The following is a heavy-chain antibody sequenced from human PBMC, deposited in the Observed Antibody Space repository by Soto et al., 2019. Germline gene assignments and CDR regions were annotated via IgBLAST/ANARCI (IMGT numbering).Heavy chain of an antibody. CDR3: ARGPHSGSYYGWPSYFDY. D-gene: IGHD1-26*01. Sequence: SETLSLTCTVSGGSVNTHWWSWIRQPPGKGLEWIGYIYYTGFTNYNPSLKSRVTLSLDASKNQFSLRLSSVTAADTAVYFCARGPHSGSYYGWPSYFDYWGQGTLVTVSS. CDR2: IYYTGFT. CDR1: GGSVNTHW. V-gene: IGHV4-59*02. J-gene: IGHJ4*02.